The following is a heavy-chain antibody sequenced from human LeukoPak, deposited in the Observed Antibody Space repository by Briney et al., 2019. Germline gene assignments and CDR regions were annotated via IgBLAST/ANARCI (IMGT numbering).Heavy chain of an antibody. D-gene: IGHD2-2*01. Sequence: SETLSLTCTVSGGSISSYYWSWIRQPPGKGLEWIGYTYYSGSTNYNPSLKSRVTISVDTSKNQFSLKLSSVTAADTAVYYCARVTPAAFDYWGQGTLVTVSS. J-gene: IGHJ4*02. CDR1: GGSISSYY. CDR3: ARVTPAAFDY. V-gene: IGHV4-59*01. CDR2: TYYSGST.